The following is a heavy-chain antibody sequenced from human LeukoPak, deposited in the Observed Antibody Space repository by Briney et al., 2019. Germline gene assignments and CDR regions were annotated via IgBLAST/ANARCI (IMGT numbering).Heavy chain of an antibody. J-gene: IGHJ6*02. CDR1: SGSIRSYY. Sequence: SQTLSLTCTVPSGSIRSYYWSWIRQPPGEGLEWSGYINFSGTTNYNPSLKSRVTISADTSKDQFSLKLTSVTAADTAVYYCARGSGALYYGMDVWGQGTTVTVSS. D-gene: IGHD3-10*01. V-gene: IGHV4-59*01. CDR2: INFSGTT. CDR3: ARGSGALYYGMDV.